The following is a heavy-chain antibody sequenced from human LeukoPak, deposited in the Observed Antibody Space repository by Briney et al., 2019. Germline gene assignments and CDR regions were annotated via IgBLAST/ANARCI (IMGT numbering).Heavy chain of an antibody. J-gene: IGHJ4*02. CDR2: IRYDGSNK. CDR1: GFTFSSYG. D-gene: IGHD4-17*01. CDR3: ATALSRHDYGDYGARDY. Sequence: GSLRLSCAASGFTFSSYGMHWVRQAPGKGLEWVAFIRYDGSNKYYADSVKGRFTISRDNSKNTLYLQMNSLRAEDTAVYYCATALSRHDYGDYGARDYWGQGTLVTVSS. V-gene: IGHV3-30*02.